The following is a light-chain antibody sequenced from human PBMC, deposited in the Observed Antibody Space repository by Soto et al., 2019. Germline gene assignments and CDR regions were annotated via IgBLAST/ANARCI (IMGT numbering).Light chain of an antibody. CDR1: QSVSSSY. Sequence: EIVFTQSPGTLSLSPGERATLSCRASQSVSSSYLAWYQQKPGQAPRLLIYGASSRATGIPDRFSGSGSGTDFTLTISRLVPEDFAVYYCQQYGSSPPEITFGPGTKVDIK. CDR2: GAS. CDR3: QQYGSSPPEIT. J-gene: IGKJ3*01. V-gene: IGKV3-20*01.